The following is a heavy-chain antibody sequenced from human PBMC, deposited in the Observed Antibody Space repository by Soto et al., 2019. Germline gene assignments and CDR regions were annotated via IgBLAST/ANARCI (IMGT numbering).Heavy chain of an antibody. CDR2: LSGGGGNK. CDR3: AEDMDSIAVAGTVT. CDR1: GFTCSSYG. J-gene: IGHJ5*01. Sequence: VGSLRLSWAASGFTCSSYGRHWVRQVPGKGLEWGAVLSGGGGNKYYADSVKGRFTISRDNSKDTLDLQMTSLRAEDTAVYYCAEDMDSIAVAGTVTWSHGSLVTVSS. D-gene: IGHD6-19*01. V-gene: IGHV3-30*18.